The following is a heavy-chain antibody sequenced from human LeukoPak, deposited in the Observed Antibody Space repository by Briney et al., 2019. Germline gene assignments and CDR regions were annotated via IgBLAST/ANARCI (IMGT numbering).Heavy chain of an antibody. CDR3: ASSGYKYAFDI. CDR2: IKQDGGET. J-gene: IGHJ3*02. CDR1: GFPFSSYW. Sequence: PGGSLRLSCAASGFPFSSYWMAWVRQAPGRGLEWVASIKQDGGETFYVDSVKGRFTISRDNSKNTLYLQMNSLRAEDTAVYYCASSGYKYAFDIWGQGTMVTVSS. V-gene: IGHV3-7*01. D-gene: IGHD6-25*01.